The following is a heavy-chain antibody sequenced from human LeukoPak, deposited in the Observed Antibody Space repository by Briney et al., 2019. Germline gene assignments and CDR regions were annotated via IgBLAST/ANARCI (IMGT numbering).Heavy chain of an antibody. J-gene: IGHJ4*02. V-gene: IGHV4-34*01. CDR1: GGSFSGYY. Sequence: PSETLSLTCAVYGGSFSGYYWSWIRQPPGKGLEWIGEINHSGSTNYNPSLKSRVTISVDTSKNQFSLKLSSVTAADTAVYYCASTHYDILTGTLNWGQGTLVTVSS. D-gene: IGHD3-9*01. CDR3: ASTHYDILTGTLN. CDR2: INHSGST.